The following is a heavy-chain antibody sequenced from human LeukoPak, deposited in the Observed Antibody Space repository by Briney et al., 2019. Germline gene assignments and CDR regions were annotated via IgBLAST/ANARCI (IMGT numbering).Heavy chain of an antibody. Sequence: GGSLRLSCAPSGFTFSSYAMSWVRQAPGKGLEWVSAISGSGGRTYYADSVKGRFTISRDNSKNTLYLQMNSLRAEDTAVYYCAKYTTRQGRFDPWGQGTLVTVSS. J-gene: IGHJ5*02. V-gene: IGHV3-23*01. D-gene: IGHD2-15*01. CDR3: AKYTTRQGRFDP. CDR1: GFTFSSYA. CDR2: ISGSGGRT.